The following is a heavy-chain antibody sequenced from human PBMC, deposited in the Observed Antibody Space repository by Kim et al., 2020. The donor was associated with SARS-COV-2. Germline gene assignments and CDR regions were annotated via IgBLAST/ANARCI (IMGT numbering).Heavy chain of an antibody. D-gene: IGHD3-10*01. V-gene: IGHV3-15*01. Sequence: GGSLRLSCAASGFTFSNAWMSWVRQAPGKGLEWVGRIKSKTDGGTTDYAAPVKGRFTISRDDSKNTLYLQMNSLKTEDTAVYYCTKAMGSGSYSYGMDVWGQGTTVTVSS. J-gene: IGHJ6*02. CDR3: TKAMGSGSYSYGMDV. CDR2: IKSKTDGGTT. CDR1: GFTFSNAW.